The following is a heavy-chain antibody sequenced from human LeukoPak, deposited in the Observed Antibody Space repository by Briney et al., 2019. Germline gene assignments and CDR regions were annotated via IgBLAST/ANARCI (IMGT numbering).Heavy chain of an antibody. J-gene: IGHJ4*02. CDR2: IYYSGST. V-gene: IGHV4-30-4*07. CDR1: GGSISSGGYS. Sequence: SETLSLTCAVSGGSISSGGYSWSWIRQPPGKGLEWIGYIYYSGSTYYNPSLKSRVTMSVDTSKNQFSLKLSSVTAADTAVYYCARELRIAAAGIWVEYWGQGTLVTVSS. CDR3: ARELRIAAAGIWVEY. D-gene: IGHD6-13*01.